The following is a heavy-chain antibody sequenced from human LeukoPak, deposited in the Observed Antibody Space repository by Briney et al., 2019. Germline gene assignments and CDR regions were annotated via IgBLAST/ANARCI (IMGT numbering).Heavy chain of an antibody. V-gene: IGHV3-48*02. Sequence: PGGSLGLSCTASGFTFSSYSMNWVRQAPGKGLEWVSYISSSSSTIYYADSVKGRFTISRDNAKNSLYLQMNSLRDEDTAVYYCAREMELYDSSGYYSPGPFDYWGQGTLVTVSS. CDR2: ISSSSSTI. CDR1: GFTFSSYS. CDR3: AREMELYDSSGYYSPGPFDY. J-gene: IGHJ4*02. D-gene: IGHD3-22*01.